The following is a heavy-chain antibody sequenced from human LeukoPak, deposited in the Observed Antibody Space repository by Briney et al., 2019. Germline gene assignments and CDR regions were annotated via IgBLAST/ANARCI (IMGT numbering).Heavy chain of an antibody. CDR3: ARLTYYQDSVGYYWFDP. CDR2: IYYSGST. J-gene: IGHJ5*02. D-gene: IGHD3-22*01. Sequence: PSETLSLTCTVSGGSITSNFWSWIRQPPGKGLEWIGYIYYSGSTNYNPSLNSRVTISADTSKNQFSLKLTSVTTTDTAIYYCARLTYYQDSVGYYWFDPWGQGILVTVSS. V-gene: IGHV4-59*01. CDR1: GGSITSNF.